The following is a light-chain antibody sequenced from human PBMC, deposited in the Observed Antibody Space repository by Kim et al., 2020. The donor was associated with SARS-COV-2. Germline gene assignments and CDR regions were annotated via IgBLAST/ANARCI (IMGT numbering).Light chain of an antibody. Sequence: DIQMIQSPSSLSASVGDRVTITCRVSHNIINYLAWYQQKPGKSPKLLIYGASFLQSGVPSRFSGSGSGTDFTLTISSLQPEDVATYYCQKYNSAPHTFGGGTKVDIK. V-gene: IGKV1-27*01. CDR2: GAS. CDR3: QKYNSAPHT. J-gene: IGKJ4*01. CDR1: HNIINY.